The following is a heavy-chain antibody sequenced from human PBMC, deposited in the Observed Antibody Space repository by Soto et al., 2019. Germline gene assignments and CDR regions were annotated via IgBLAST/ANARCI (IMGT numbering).Heavy chain of an antibody. D-gene: IGHD6-6*01. V-gene: IGHV4-30-4*01. CDR3: ARRQFRDSSALDY. J-gene: IGHJ4*02. CDR2: IYYSGST. Sequence: SETLSLTCTVSGGSISSGDYYWSWIRQPPGKGLEWIGYIYYSGSTYYNPSLKSRVTISVDTSKNQFSLKLSSVTAADTAVYYCARRQFRDSSALDYWGQGTLVTVSS. CDR1: GGSISSGDYY.